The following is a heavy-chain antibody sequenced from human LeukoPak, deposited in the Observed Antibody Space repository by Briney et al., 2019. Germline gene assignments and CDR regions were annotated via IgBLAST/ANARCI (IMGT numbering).Heavy chain of an antibody. Sequence: ASVNVSCKASGYTFTSYYMHWVRQAPGQGLEWMGIINPSGGSTSYAQKFQGRVTMTRDTSTSTVYMELSSLRSEDTAVYYCARDTVVTPTPGGMDVWGQGTTVTVSS. CDR2: INPSGGST. CDR3: ARDTVVTPTPGGMDV. V-gene: IGHV1-46*01. CDR1: GYTFTSYY. J-gene: IGHJ6*02. D-gene: IGHD4-23*01.